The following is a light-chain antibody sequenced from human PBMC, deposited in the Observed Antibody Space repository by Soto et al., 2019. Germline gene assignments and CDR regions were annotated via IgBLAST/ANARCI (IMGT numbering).Light chain of an antibody. J-gene: IGKJ4*01. CDR3: HQRSNWPPFT. Sequence: EIVLTQSPATLSLSPGERATLSCRASQSINDFLAWYQQKPGQAPRLLIYEASKRATDIPDRFIGSGSGTDFTLTINSLEPEDFAVYYCHQRSNWPPFTFGGGTKVEI. V-gene: IGKV3-11*01. CDR2: EAS. CDR1: QSINDF.